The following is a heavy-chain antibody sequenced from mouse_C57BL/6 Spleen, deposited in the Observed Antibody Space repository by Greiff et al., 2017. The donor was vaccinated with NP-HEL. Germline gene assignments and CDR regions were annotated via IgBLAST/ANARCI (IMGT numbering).Heavy chain of an antibody. D-gene: IGHD2-4*01. V-gene: IGHV14-3*01. CDR2: IDPANGNT. CDR1: GFNIKNTY. J-gene: IGHJ3*01. Sequence: VQLQQSVAELVRPGASVKLSCTASGFNIKNTYMHWVKQRPEQGLEWIGRIDPANGNTKYAQKFQGKATITADTSSNTAYLQLSSLTSEDAAIYYCARRGYDDDGWFAYWGQGTLVTVSA. CDR3: ARRGYDDDGWFAY.